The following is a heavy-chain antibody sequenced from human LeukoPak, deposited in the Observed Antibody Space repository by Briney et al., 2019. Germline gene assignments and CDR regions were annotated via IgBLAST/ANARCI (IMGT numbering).Heavy chain of an antibody. J-gene: IGHJ5*02. CDR1: GFTFSNFW. D-gene: IGHD2-2*01. Sequence: GGSLRLSCAASGFTFSNFWMSWVRQAPGKGLEWVSAISGSGGSTYYADSVKGRFTISRDNSKNTLYLQMNSLRAEDTAVYYCAKGDIVVVPAAGFDPWGQGTLVTVSS. CDR2: ISGSGGST. CDR3: AKGDIVVVPAAGFDP. V-gene: IGHV3-23*01.